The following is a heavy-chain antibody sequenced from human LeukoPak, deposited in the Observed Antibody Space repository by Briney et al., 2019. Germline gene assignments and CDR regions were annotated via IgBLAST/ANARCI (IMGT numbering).Heavy chain of an antibody. CDR2: IKQDGSEK. Sequence: GGSLRLSCAASGFTFSSHWMSWVRQAPGKGLEWVANIKQDGSEKYYVDSVKGRFTISRDNAKNSLYLQMNSLRVEDTAVYYCARGRSSLDYWGQGTLVTVSS. CDR3: ARGRSSLDY. J-gene: IGHJ4*02. D-gene: IGHD6-19*01. V-gene: IGHV3-7*01. CDR1: GFTFSSHW.